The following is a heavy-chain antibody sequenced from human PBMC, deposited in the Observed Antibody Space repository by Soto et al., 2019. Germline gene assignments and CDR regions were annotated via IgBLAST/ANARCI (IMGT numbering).Heavy chain of an antibody. D-gene: IGHD1-26*01. CDR2: ISRNGDRT. J-gene: IGHJ2*01. CDR1: GFTFSTYA. V-gene: IGHV3-64*01. Sequence: EVQLVESGGGLVQPGGSLRLSCAASGFTFSTYAMHWVRQAPGKGLEYVSAISRNGDRTYYANSVKGRFTISRDNSKSTLYLQVGSLRDEDMAVYYCARRVIDTGETVRWYLDLWGRGTVVSVSS. CDR3: ARRVIDTGETVRWYLDL.